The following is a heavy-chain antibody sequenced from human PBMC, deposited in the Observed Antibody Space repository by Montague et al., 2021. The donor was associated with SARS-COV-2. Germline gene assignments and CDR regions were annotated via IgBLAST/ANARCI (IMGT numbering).Heavy chain of an antibody. CDR2: INHSGST. Sequence: SETLSLTCAVYGGSFSDYYWSWIRQPPGKGLEWMGEINHSGSTGYNPSLKSRVTISVDTSKNQFSLTLTSVTAADTAVYYCARERQGNYFHYYGLDVWCQGTTVTVSS. V-gene: IGHV4-34*01. CDR1: GGSFSDYY. J-gene: IGHJ6*02. CDR3: ARERQGNYFHYYGLDV. D-gene: IGHD1-1*01.